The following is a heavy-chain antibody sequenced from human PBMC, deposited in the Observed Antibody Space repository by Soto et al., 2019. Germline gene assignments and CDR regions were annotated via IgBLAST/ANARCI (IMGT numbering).Heavy chain of an antibody. J-gene: IGHJ5*02. CDR2: ISLYSDGT. V-gene: IGHV1-18*01. D-gene: IGHD2-2*01. CDR3: ARVVPGAEAWFGP. CDR1: GYTFSNYG. Sequence: ASVKVSCKTSGYTFSNYGITWVRQAPGQPLEWLGWISLYSDGTNYAQKFQGRVSMTTDTSTTTAYMELRSLRSDDTAVDYCARVVPGAEAWFGPWGQGTLVTVSS.